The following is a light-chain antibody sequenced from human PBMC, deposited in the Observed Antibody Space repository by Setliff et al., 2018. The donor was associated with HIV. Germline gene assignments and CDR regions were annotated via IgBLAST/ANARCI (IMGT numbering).Light chain of an antibody. Sequence: ALTQPPSVSGAPGQRVTISCTGSSSNIGAGYDVHWYQQLPGTAPKLLIYGNINRPSGVPDRFSGSKSGTSASLAITGLQAEDEADYYCQSYDSSLSGSYVFGTGTKVTVL. CDR3: QSYDSSLSGSYV. CDR2: GNI. V-gene: IGLV1-40*01. J-gene: IGLJ1*01. CDR1: SSNIGAGYD.